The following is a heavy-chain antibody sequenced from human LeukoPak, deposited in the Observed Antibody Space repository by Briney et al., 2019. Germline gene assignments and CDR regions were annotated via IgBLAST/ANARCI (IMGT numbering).Heavy chain of an antibody. CDR1: GGSFSGYY. J-gene: IGHJ6*03. CDR3: AKDSRLVVVAATRVSYYYYYMDV. Sequence: PSETLSLTCAVYGGSFSGYYWSWIRQPPGKGLEWVSAISGSGGSTYYADSVKGRFTISRDNSKNTLYLQMNSLRAEDTAVYYCAKDSRLVVVAATRVSYYYYYMDVWGKGTTVTISS. D-gene: IGHD2-15*01. CDR2: ISGSGGST. V-gene: IGHV3-23*01.